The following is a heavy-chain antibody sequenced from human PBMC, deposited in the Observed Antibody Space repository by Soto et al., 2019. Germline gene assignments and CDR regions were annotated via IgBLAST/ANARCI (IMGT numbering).Heavy chain of an antibody. Sequence: PSETLSLTCTVSGGSISSSSYYWGWIRQPPGKGLEWIGSIYYSGSTYYNPSLKSRVTISVDTSKNQFSLKLSSVTAADTAVYYGARHPPPLSPPAHWGQDTLVTVPS. CDR3: ARHPPPLSPPAH. V-gene: IGHV4-39*01. J-gene: IGHJ1*01. D-gene: IGHD6-25*01. CDR1: GGSISSSSYY. CDR2: IYYSGST.